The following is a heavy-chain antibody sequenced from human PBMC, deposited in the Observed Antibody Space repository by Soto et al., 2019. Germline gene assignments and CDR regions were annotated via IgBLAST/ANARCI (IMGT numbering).Heavy chain of an antibody. CDR3: ARRVPSTSPGGGLDV. D-gene: IGHD2-2*01. CDR1: GYSFNIYW. V-gene: IGHV5-51*01. J-gene: IGHJ6*02. Sequence: GESLKISCKASGYSFNIYWIGWGRQMPGKGLEWMGGVYPDDSDTRYSPSFEGQVTISVDKSISTAYLQWSSLKASDTAMYYCARRVPSTSPGGGLDVWGQGTTVTVSS. CDR2: VYPDDSDT.